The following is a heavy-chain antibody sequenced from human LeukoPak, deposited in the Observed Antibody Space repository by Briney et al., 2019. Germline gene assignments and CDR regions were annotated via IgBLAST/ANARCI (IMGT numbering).Heavy chain of an antibody. J-gene: IGHJ4*02. Sequence: ASVKVSCKPSGYTFTSYDIKWVRQATGQGLEWMGWMNPNSGNTGYAQKFQGRVTMTRNTSISTAYMELSSLRSEDTAVYYCARGRDDYGGNFDYWGQGTLVTVSS. D-gene: IGHD4-23*01. CDR1: GYTFTSYD. V-gene: IGHV1-8*01. CDR3: ARGRDDYGGNFDY. CDR2: MNPNSGNT.